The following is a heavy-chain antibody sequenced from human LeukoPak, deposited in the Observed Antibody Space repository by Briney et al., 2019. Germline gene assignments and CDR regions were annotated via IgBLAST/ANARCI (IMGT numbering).Heavy chain of an antibody. D-gene: IGHD6-13*01. V-gene: IGHV3-66*01. CDR2: IYCGDNT. J-gene: IGHJ4*02. CDR3: ARGYSSSWYGGADNYFDY. CDR1: GFTVTSNY. Sequence: GGSLRLSCAASGFTVTSNYMSWVRQAPGTGLEWVSVIYCGDNTYYADSVKGRFTISRDNSKNTLYLQMRSLRAEDTAVYYCARGYSSSWYGGADNYFDYWGQGTLVTVSS.